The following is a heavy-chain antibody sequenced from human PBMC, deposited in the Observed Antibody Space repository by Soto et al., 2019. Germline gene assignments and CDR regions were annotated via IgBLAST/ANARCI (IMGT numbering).Heavy chain of an antibody. CDR3: ARDLWGYCGTDCYPLDV. J-gene: IGHJ6*02. Sequence: SETLSLTCAVSGGSVSSYYWSWIRQPPGKGLEWIGYIYYSGSTNYNPSLKSRVTISVDTSKNQFSLKLSSVTAADTAVYYCARDLWGYCGTDCYPLDVWGQGTTVTVSS. V-gene: IGHV4-59*02. CDR2: IYYSGST. D-gene: IGHD2-21*02. CDR1: GGSVSSYY.